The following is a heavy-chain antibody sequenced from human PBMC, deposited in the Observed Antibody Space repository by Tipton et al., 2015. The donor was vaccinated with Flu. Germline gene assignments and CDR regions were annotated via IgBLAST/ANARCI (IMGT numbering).Heavy chain of an antibody. J-gene: IGHJ3*02. CDR3: ARGDYGDYDHEADGFDI. CDR2: VSRGGST. V-gene: IGHV4-38-2*02. Sequence: TLSLTCSVSGDSISSDYQWGWIRQFPGKGMEWVGTVSRGGSTIYNPSLKSRVTISIDRSKNQFSLNLKSVTAADTAMYYCARGDYGDYDHEADGFDIWGQGTLVTVSA. CDR1: GDSISSDYQ. D-gene: IGHD4-17*01.